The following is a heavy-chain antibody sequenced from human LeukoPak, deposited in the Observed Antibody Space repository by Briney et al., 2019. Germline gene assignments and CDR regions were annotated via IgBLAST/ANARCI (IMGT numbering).Heavy chain of an antibody. V-gene: IGHV3-7*01. J-gene: IGHJ3*02. CDR1: GFTFSSYW. CDR3: AREVTYYDFWSGQTPLGAFDI. CDR2: IKQDGSEK. D-gene: IGHD3-3*01. Sequence: GGSLRLSCAASGFTFSSYWMSWVRQAPGKGLEWVANIKQDGSEKYYVDSVKGRFTISRDNAKNSLYLQVNSLRAEDTAVYYCAREVTYYDFWSGQTPLGAFDIWGQGTMVTVSS.